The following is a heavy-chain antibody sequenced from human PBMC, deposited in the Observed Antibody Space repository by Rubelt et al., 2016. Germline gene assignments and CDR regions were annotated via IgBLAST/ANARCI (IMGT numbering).Heavy chain of an antibody. Sequence: AASGFTFSSYWMSWVRQAPGKGLEWVANIKQDGSEKYYVDSVKGRFTISRDNAKNSLYLQMNSLRAEDTAVYYCAGDGPATAMGRYYYYYGMDVWGQGTTVTVSS. V-gene: IGHV3-7*01. D-gene: IGHD5-18*01. CDR3: AGDGPATAMGRYYYYYGMDV. J-gene: IGHJ6*02. CDR1: GFTFSSYW. CDR2: IKQDGSEK.